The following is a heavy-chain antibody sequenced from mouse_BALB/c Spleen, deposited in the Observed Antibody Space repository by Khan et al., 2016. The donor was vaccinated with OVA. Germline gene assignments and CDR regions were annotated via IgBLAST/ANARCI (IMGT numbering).Heavy chain of an antibody. D-gene: IGHD2-14*01. CDR2: ISSTGGT. Sequence: EVQLQESGPGLVKPSQSLSLTCTVTGYSITSDYAWNWIRQFPGNKLEWMGYISSTGGTSYNPSLKSRISITRDTSKNQFFLQLKSVTAEDTATDDCARSLYYSYGYALDCWGRGTLVTVSS. J-gene: IGHJ4*01. V-gene: IGHV3-2*02. CDR3: ARSLYYSYGYALDC. CDR1: GYSITSDYA.